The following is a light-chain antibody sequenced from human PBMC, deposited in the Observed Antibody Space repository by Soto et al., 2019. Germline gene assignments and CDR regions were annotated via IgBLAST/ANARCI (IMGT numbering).Light chain of an antibody. CDR2: GAS. CDR3: QQYYNRPPA. V-gene: IGKV3-15*01. Sequence: EIVMTQSPGTLSVSPGERATLSCRASQSVSSSLAWYQQKPGQAPRLLIYGASTRAAGIPARFSGSGSRTEFTVTISNLHAEDFAIDYCQQYYNRPPAFGQGTKVEI. J-gene: IGKJ1*01. CDR1: QSVSSS.